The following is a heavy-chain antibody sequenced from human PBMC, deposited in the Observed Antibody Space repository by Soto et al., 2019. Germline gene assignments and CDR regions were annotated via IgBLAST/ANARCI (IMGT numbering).Heavy chain of an antibody. D-gene: IGHD3-22*01. CDR3: AREVDSSGYSFYYYYGMDV. J-gene: IGHJ6*02. CDR1: GFTFSDYY. V-gene: IGHV3-11*01. CDR2: ISSSGSTI. Sequence: SLTLSCAASGFTFSDYYMSWIRQAPGKGLEWVSYISSSGSTIYYADSVKGRFTISRDNAKNSLYLQMNSLRAEDTAVYYCAREVDSSGYSFYYYYGMDVWGQGTTVTGSS.